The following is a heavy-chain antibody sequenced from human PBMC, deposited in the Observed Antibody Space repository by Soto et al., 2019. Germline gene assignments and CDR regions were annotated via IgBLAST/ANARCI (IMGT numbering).Heavy chain of an antibody. Sequence: SETLSLTCTVAGGSISSGGYYWSWNRKHPGKGLEWIGYIYYSGSTYYNPSLKSRVTISVDNSKNTLYLQMNSLRAEDTAVYYCARGGSGDYAWGYYGMDVWGQGTTVTVSS. CDR2: IYYSGST. V-gene: IGHV4-31*03. D-gene: IGHD3-16*01. CDR3: ARGGSGDYAWGYYGMDV. CDR1: GGSISSGGYY. J-gene: IGHJ6*02.